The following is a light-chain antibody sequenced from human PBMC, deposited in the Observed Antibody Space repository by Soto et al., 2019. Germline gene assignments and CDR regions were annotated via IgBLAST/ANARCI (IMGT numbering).Light chain of an antibody. CDR2: DAS. J-gene: IGKJ1*01. Sequence: DIQVTQSPPTLSASVGDRVTITCRASQTISTWMAWYQQKPGKAPKLLVYDASTLQSGVASRFSGSGSGTEFTLIISGLQPDDVATYYCQKYNSGLRTFGQGTKVDIK. CDR3: QKYNSGLRT. CDR1: QTISTW. V-gene: IGKV1-5*01.